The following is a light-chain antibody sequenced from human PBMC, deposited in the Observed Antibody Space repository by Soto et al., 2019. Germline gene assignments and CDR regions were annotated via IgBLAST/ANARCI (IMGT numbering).Light chain of an antibody. J-gene: IGKJ4*01. CDR2: DAS. Sequence: IQMTQSPSSLSATVGDSVTITCRASQGIARALSWYQQKPGKAPKLLIYDASSLESGVPSRFSGSGYVTDFTLTITSLQPEDFATYYCQQFSNYPLTFGGGTKVEIK. CDR1: QGIARA. CDR3: QQFSNYPLT. V-gene: IGKV1D-13*01.